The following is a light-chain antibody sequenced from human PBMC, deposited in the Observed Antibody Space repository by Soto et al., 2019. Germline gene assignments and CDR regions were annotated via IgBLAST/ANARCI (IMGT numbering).Light chain of an antibody. Sequence: QSVLTQPPSASGSPGQSVTISCTGTSSDVGPYKYVSWYQQHPGKAPKLIIYAVNQRPSGVPDRFSGSKSGNTASLTVSGLQAEDEADYSCSSYASGNIYVFGTGTKVTV. CDR3: SSYASGNIYV. CDR1: SSDVGPYKY. J-gene: IGLJ1*01. V-gene: IGLV2-8*01. CDR2: AVN.